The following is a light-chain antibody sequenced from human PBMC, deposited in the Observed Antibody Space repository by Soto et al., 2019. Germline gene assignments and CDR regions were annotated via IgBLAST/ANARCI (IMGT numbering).Light chain of an antibody. V-gene: IGLV2-8*01. CDR1: SSDVGAYNY. CDR3: TSYAGTYSFFYV. J-gene: IGLJ1*01. CDR2: EVS. Sequence: QSALTQPPSGSGSPGQSVTISRTGTSSDVGAYNYVSWYPQLPGKAPQLISYEVSKRPSGVPDRFSGSKSGNTASLTVSGLQAEDEADYYCTSYAGTYSFFYVFGTGTKVTVL.